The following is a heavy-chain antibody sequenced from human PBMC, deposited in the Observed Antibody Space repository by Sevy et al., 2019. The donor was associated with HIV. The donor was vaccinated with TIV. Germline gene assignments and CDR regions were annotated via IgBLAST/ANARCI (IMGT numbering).Heavy chain of an antibody. CDR1: GFAFRGSA. CDR2: IRSKVNSFAT. Sequence: GGSLRLSCAASGFAFRGSAIHWVRQASGKGLEWIGRIRSKVNSFATDYGPSVKGRFTISRDDSKKTAYLEMSSLKIDDTAVYYCAGQVGDTVMAIFDYWGQGTLVTVSS. CDR3: AGQVGDTVMAIFDY. J-gene: IGHJ4*02. V-gene: IGHV3-73*01. D-gene: IGHD1-26*01.